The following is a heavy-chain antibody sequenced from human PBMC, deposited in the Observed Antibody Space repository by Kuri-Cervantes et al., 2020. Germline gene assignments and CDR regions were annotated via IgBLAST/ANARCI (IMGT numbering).Heavy chain of an antibody. J-gene: IGHJ4*02. Sequence: GGSLRLSCAASGFTFSSYAMSWVRQAPGKGLEWVSAISGSGGSTYYADSVMGRFTISRDNSKNTLYLQMNSLRAEDTAVYYCARDPSYYDSSGYFDYWGQGTLVTVSS. CDR3: ARDPSYYDSSGYFDY. CDR2: ISGSGGST. CDR1: GFTFSSYA. D-gene: IGHD3-22*01. V-gene: IGHV3-23*01.